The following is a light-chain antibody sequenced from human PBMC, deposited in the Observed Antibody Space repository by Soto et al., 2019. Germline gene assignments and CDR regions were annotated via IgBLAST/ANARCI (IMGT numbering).Light chain of an antibody. CDR3: SSYTSSSPLDV. V-gene: IGLV2-14*01. CDR1: SSDVGGYNY. Sequence: QSALTQPASVSGSPGQASTISCTGTSSDVGGYNYVSLYQQHPGKAPKLMIYEVSNLPSGLSNRLSGSKSGNTASLTISGLQAEDEAAYYCSSYTSSSPLDVFGTGTKVTVL. J-gene: IGLJ1*01. CDR2: EVS.